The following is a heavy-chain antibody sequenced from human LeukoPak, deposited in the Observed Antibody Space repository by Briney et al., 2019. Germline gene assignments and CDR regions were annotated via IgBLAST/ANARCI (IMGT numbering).Heavy chain of an antibody. D-gene: IGHD7-27*01. CDR3: ARGLNWAKKGGIDY. CDR1: GGSISSGSYY. CDR2: IYTSGST. V-gene: IGHV4-61*09. J-gene: IGHJ4*02. Sequence: SQTPSLTCTVSGGSISSGSYYWSWIRRPAGKGLEWIGHIYTSGSTSYNPSLKSRVTISLDTSKNQFSLKLSSVTAADTAVYYCARGLNWAKKGGIDYWGQGTLVTVSS.